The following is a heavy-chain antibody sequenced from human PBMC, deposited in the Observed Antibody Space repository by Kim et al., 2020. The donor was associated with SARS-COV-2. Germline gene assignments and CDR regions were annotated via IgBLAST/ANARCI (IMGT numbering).Heavy chain of an antibody. CDR1: GFTFSSYW. CDR3: ARELRFLEWGMYYYYYGMDV. D-gene: IGHD3-3*01. Sequence: GGSLRLSCAASGFTFSSYWMSWVRQAPGKGLEWVANIKQDGSEKYYVDSVKGRFTISRDNAKNSLYLQMNSLRAEDTAVYYCARELRFLEWGMYYYYYGMDVWGQGTTVTVSS. J-gene: IGHJ6*02. CDR2: IKQDGSEK. V-gene: IGHV3-7*01.